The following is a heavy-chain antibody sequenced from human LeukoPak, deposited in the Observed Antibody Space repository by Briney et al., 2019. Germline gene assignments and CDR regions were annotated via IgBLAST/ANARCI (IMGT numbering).Heavy chain of an antibody. D-gene: IGHD6-19*01. V-gene: IGHV3-23*01. CDR1: GFTFTNYA. CDR2: VTGGVGRS. CDR3: AKGKQWLGNFDS. Sequence: GGSLRLSCAASGFTFTNYAMSWVRQAPGMGLKWVSAVTGGVGRSDYADSVKGRFSISRDNAKNTLYLQMNSLRVEDTAVYYCAKGKQWLGNFDSWGQGTLVTVSS. J-gene: IGHJ4*02.